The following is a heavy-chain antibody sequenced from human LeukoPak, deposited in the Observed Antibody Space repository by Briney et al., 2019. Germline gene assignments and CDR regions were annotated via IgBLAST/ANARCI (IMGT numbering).Heavy chain of an antibody. V-gene: IGHV1-69*05. J-gene: IGHJ4*02. CDR1: GGTFSSYA. D-gene: IGHD3-10*01. CDR3: ARGSPIYYGLGILTY. Sequence: GASVKASCKASGGTFSSYAISWVRQAPGQGLEWMGGIIPIFGTANYAQKFQGRVTITTDESTSTAYMELSGLRPDDTAVYYCARGSPIYYGLGILTYWGQGTLVTVSS. CDR2: IIPIFGTA.